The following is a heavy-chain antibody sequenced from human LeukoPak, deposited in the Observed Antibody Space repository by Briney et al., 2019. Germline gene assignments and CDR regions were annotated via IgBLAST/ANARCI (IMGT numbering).Heavy chain of an antibody. Sequence: PGGSLRLSCAASGFPFRSYAMHWDRQAPGKGLEYVSAITLDGISTYYANSVKGRFTISRDNSKNTLYLQMGSLRAEDMAVYYCARVAVPGTYDYWGQGTLVTVSS. CDR1: GFPFRSYA. D-gene: IGHD6-19*01. J-gene: IGHJ4*02. CDR2: ITLDGIST. V-gene: IGHV3-64*01. CDR3: ARVAVPGTYDY.